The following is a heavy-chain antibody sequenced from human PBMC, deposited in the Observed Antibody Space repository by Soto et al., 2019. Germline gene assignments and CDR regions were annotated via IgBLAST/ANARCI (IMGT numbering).Heavy chain of an antibody. Sequence: EVQLVESGGGLIQPGGSLRLSCAVSGITVSSYYMSWVRQAAGKGLEWVSVIYAGTITYYADSVKGRFTIYRDNSKNTLNLEMKSLRVEDTAVYYCARIPYDNSGTIFDYWGQGTLVTVSS. D-gene: IGHD3-22*01. CDR1: GITVSSYY. J-gene: IGHJ4*02. CDR3: ARIPYDNSGTIFDY. V-gene: IGHV3-53*01. CDR2: IYAGTIT.